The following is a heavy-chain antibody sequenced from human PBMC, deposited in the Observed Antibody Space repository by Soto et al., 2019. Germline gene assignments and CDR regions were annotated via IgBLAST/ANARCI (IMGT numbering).Heavy chain of an antibody. CDR1: GFTFSPYW. CDR3: ARENYSQFDY. J-gene: IGHJ4*02. D-gene: IGHD4-4*01. Sequence: LGGSLRLSCAASGFTFSPYWMSWVRQVPGKGLELVANIRQDGSENYYVDSVKGRFTISRDNAKNSLYLQMNSLRAEDTAVYFCARENYSQFDYWGQGTLVTVSS. V-gene: IGHV3-7*01. CDR2: IRQDGSEN.